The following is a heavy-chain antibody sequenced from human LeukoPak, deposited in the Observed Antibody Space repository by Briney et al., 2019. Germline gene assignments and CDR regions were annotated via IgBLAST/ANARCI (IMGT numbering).Heavy chain of an antibody. D-gene: IGHD5-18*01. V-gene: IGHV4-59*01. J-gene: IGHJ6*03. CDR1: GGSISSYY. CDR3: ARNTAMEYYYMDV. Sequence: PSETLSLTCTVSGGSISSYYWSWVRQPPGKGLERVGYIYYSGSTNYNPSLKSRVTISVDTSKNQFSLKLSSVTAADTAVYYCARNTAMEYYYMDVWGKGTTVTVSS. CDR2: IYYSGST.